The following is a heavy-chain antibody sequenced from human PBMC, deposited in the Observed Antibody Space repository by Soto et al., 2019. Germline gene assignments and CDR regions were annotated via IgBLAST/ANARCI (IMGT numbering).Heavy chain of an antibody. CDR2: ISVSGGST. CDR3: ASRTGSLDY. J-gene: IGHJ4*02. CDR1: GFTFSSYA. D-gene: IGHD3-9*01. Sequence: EVQLLEAGGGLVQPGGSLRLSCAASGFTFSSYAMSWVRQAPGKGLEWVSRISVSGGSTYYAASVKGRFTISRDNSKNTLYLQMNSLRAEDTAVYYCASRTGSLDYWGQGTLVTVSS. V-gene: IGHV3-23*01.